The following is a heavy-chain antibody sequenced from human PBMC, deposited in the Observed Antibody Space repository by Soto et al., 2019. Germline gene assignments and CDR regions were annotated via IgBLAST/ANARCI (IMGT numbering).Heavy chain of an antibody. V-gene: IGHV3-53*05. D-gene: IGHD3-16*02. CDR2: IYSGGST. CDR1: GFPVSSNY. J-gene: IGHJ4*02. Sequence: PGGSLRLSCAASGFPVSSNYMSWVRQAPGKGLEWVSVIYSGGSTYYADSVKGRFTISRDNSKNTLFLQMSSLRVEDTAVYYCARDRLRLGELSLIGYFDYWGQGTLVTVSS. CDR3: ARDRLRLGELSLIGYFDY.